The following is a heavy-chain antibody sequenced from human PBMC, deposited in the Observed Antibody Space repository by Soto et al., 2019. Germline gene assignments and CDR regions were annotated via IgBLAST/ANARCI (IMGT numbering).Heavy chain of an antibody. CDR1: GGSISTYY. J-gene: IGHJ3*02. CDR2: IYYIGST. Sequence: QVQLQESGPGLVKPPETLSLTCTVSGGSISTYYWSWLRRPPGKGLDRIGYIYYIGSTNYNPSLKGQVTMTVNTAKDQFTLKQTSVTAAVTAVYYCARRHFLIDPKHAFDIWGQGTIVTVSS. CDR3: ARRHFLIDPKHAFDI. V-gene: IGHV4-59*08.